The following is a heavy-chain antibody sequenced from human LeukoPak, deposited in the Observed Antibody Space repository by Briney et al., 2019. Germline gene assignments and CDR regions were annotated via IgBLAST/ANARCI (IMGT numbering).Heavy chain of an antibody. V-gene: IGHV3-23*01. Sequence: GGSLRPSCAASGFTFSSYAMSWVRQAPGKGLEWVSAISGSGGSTYYADSVKGRFTISRDNSKNTLYLQMNSLRAEDTAVYYCARWAYGELSYFQHWGQGTLVTVSS. CDR3: ARWAYGELSYFQH. CDR1: GFTFSSYA. J-gene: IGHJ1*01. CDR2: ISGSGGST. D-gene: IGHD3-16*02.